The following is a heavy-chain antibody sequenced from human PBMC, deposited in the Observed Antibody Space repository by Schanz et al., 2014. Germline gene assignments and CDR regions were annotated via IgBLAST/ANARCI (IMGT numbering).Heavy chain of an antibody. V-gene: IGHV3-33*08. CDR3: ARENLNWEAFDI. Sequence: QVQLVESGGGVVQPGRSLTLSCAASGFPFSSHGMHWVRQAPAKGLEWVAVIWYDGSNKDYADSVKGRFTISRDNAKNSLYLEMTSLRGEDAAVYYCARENLNWEAFDIWGQGTVVTVSS. J-gene: IGHJ3*02. D-gene: IGHD7-27*01. CDR2: IWYDGSNK. CDR1: GFPFSSHG.